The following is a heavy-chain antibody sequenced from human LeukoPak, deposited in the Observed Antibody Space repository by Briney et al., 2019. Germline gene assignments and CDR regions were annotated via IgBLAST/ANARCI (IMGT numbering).Heavy chain of an antibody. CDR1: EFTFRNYY. D-gene: IGHD2-15*01. CDR2: INQDGSEK. V-gene: IGHV3-7*01. CDR3: AREYCSGGSCYNDAFDI. Sequence: GGSLRLSCAVSEFTFRNYYMSWVRQAPGKGLEWVANINQDGSEKYYVDSVKGRFIISRDNAKDSLYLQMNSLRADDTAVYYCAREYCSGGSCYNDAFDIWGQGTMVTVSS. J-gene: IGHJ3*02.